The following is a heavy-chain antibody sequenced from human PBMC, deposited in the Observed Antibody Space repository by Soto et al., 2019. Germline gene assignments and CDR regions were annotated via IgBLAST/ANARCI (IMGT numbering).Heavy chain of an antibody. CDR3: ARDHGYYDSSGYYYPEAFDI. CDR2: ISSSSSYI. CDR1: GFTFSSYS. Sequence: GSLRLSCAASGFTFSSYSMNWVRQAPGKGLEWVSSISSSSSYIYYADSVKGRFTISRDNAKNSLYLQMNSLRAEDTAVYYCARDHGYYDSSGYYYPEAFDIWGQGTMVTVSS. J-gene: IGHJ3*02. D-gene: IGHD3-22*01. V-gene: IGHV3-21*01.